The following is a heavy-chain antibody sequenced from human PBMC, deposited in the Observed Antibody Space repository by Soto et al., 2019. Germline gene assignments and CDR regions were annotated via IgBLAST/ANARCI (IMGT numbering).Heavy chain of an antibody. D-gene: IGHD6-19*01. CDR2: IRQDGSDK. CDR3: ASPQQWLGQRGDFDY. CDR1: GFTFSSYW. V-gene: IGHV3-7*05. J-gene: IGHJ4*02. Sequence: EVQLVESGRGLVQPGGSLRLSCAASGFTFSSYWMSWVRQAPGKGLEWVANIRQDGSDKYYVDSVKGRFTISRDNSKNSLYLQMNSLRAEDTAIYYCASPQQWLGQRGDFDYWGQGTLVTVSS.